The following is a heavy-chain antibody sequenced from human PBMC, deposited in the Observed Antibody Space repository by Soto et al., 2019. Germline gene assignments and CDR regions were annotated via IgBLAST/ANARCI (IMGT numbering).Heavy chain of an antibody. CDR2: INAGNGNT. CDR1: GYTFTAYD. CDR3: ARVAPSGGSVPRFDP. D-gene: IGHD3-10*01. V-gene: IGHV1-3*01. J-gene: IGHJ5*02. Sequence: QVQLVQSGAEVKEPGASVRVSCKAFGYTFTAYDIHWLRQAPGQGLEWMGWINAGNGNTRSSRKFQGRVIITRDTSATTAYLEVDRLRSADTAIYCCARVAPSGGSVPRFDPWGQGTLLTVSS.